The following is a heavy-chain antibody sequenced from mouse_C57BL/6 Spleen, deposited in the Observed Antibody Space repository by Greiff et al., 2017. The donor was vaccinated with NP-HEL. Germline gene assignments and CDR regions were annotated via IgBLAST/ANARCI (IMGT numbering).Heavy chain of an antibody. CDR2: IDPSDSYT. J-gene: IGHJ3*01. D-gene: IGHD2-3*01. CDR1: GYTFTSYW. V-gene: IGHV1-69*01. Sequence: QVQLQQPGAELVMPGASVKLSCKASGYTFTSYWMHWVKQRPGQGLEWIGEIDPSDSYTNYNQKFKGKSTLTADKSSRTAYLQLSSLTSADSAVYYCASYDSYHLAYWGQGTLVTVSA. CDR3: ASYDSYHLAY.